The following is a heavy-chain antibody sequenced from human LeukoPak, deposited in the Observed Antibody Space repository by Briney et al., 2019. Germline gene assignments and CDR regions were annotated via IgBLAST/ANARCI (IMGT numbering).Heavy chain of an antibody. D-gene: IGHD6-6*01. CDR1: GGTFSSYA. CDR3: ARGRYSSSAIYYFDY. J-gene: IGHJ4*02. Sequence: SVKVSCKASGGTFSSYAISWVRQAPGQGLEWMGGIIPIFGTANYAQKFQGRVTITADESTSTAYMELSSLRSEDTAVYYCARGRYSSSAIYYFDYWGQGTLVTVSS. V-gene: IGHV1-69*13. CDR2: IIPIFGTA.